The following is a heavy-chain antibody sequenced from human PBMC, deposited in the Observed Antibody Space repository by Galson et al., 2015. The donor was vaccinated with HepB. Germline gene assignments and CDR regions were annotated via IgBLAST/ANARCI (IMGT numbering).Heavy chain of an antibody. CDR3: ARETRTIFGVVIHDAFDI. D-gene: IGHD3-3*01. V-gene: IGHV3-21*01. J-gene: IGHJ3*02. CDR2: ISSSSSYI. Sequence: SLRLSCAVSGLTFSSDWMAWVRQAPGKGLEWVSSISSSSSYIYYADSVKGRFTISRDNAKNSLYLQMNSLRAEDTAVYYCARETRTIFGVVIHDAFDIWGQGTMVTVSS. CDR1: GLTFSSDW.